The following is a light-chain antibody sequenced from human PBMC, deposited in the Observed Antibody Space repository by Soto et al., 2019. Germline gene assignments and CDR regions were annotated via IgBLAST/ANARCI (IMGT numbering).Light chain of an antibody. CDR2: DAS. Sequence: EVVLKPSPATLSLSPRERATLSCRASQSVSSYLAWYQQRPGQAPRLLIYDASNRATGVPARFSGSGSGTDFTLTISSLEPEDFAVYYCQQRSSWPPTFGQGTRLEIK. V-gene: IGKV3-11*01. CDR3: QQRSSWPPT. J-gene: IGKJ5*01. CDR1: QSVSSY.